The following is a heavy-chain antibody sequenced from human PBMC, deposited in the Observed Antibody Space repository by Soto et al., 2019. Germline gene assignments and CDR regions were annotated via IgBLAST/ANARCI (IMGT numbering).Heavy chain of an antibody. J-gene: IGHJ4*02. CDR3: VRARLGATTRYFDY. CDR1: GFTFSDHY. Sequence: EVQLVESGGGLVQPGGSLRLSCAASGFTFSDHYMDWIRQAPGKGLEWVGRIRNKTNSYTTDYAASGRGRFTISTDDSESSLFLQMNSLRSDDTAVYHCVRARLGATTRYFDYWGQGTLVTASS. CDR2: IRNKTNSYTT. V-gene: IGHV3-72*01. D-gene: IGHD5-12*01.